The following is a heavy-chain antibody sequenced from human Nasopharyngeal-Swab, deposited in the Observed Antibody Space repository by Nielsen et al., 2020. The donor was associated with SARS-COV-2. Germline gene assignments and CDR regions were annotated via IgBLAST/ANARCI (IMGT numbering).Heavy chain of an antibody. V-gene: IGHV3-13*04. CDR3: ARGVGFGELIGATFDL. CDR2: IGTAGDT. Sequence: GESLKISCSASGFTFSTYDMHWVRQATGKGPEWVSAIGTAGDTFYPASVKGRFTISRENAKNSLSLQMNSLRAGDTAVYYCARGVGFGELIGATFDLWGQGTMVTVSS. D-gene: IGHD3-10*01. J-gene: IGHJ3*01. CDR1: GFTFSTYD.